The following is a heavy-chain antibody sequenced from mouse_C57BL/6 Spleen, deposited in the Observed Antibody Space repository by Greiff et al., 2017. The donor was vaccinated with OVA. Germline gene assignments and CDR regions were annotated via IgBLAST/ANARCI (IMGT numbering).Heavy chain of an antibody. Sequence: EVQLQQSGPGLVKPSQSLSLTCSVTGYSITSGYYWNWIRQFPGKKLEWMGYISYDGSNNYNPSLKNRISITRDTSKNQFFLKLNSVTTEDTATYYCARYYYGSSYAWFAYWGQGTLVTVSA. J-gene: IGHJ3*01. CDR3: ARYYYGSSYAWFAY. V-gene: IGHV3-6*01. CDR2: ISYDGSN. CDR1: GYSITSGYY. D-gene: IGHD1-1*01.